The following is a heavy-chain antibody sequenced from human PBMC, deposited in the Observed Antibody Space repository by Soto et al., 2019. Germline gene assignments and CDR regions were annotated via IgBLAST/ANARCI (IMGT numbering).Heavy chain of an antibody. Sequence: QVQLVQSGAVVKKPGSSVTVSCKAPGGMFSDYTISWVRQAPGQGLEWMGGIISIFGEPHYAQKFQGRVTITADKPTSVVSLGLTDLTSEGTAVYCWGKKGGGASIDFWRANWFDPWGQGTQVIVSS. D-gene: IGHD3-3*01. CDR3: GKKGGGASIDFWRANWFDP. CDR2: IISIFGEP. V-gene: IGHV1-69*06. CDR1: GGMFSDYT. J-gene: IGHJ5*02.